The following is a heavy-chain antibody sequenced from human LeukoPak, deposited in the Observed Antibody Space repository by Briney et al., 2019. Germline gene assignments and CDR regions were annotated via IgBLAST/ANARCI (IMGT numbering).Heavy chain of an antibody. D-gene: IGHD3-3*01. CDR3: ARVSFGVVQNYYYYYMDV. CDR1: GFTFSSYS. V-gene: IGHV3-48*01. Sequence: QPGGSLRLSCAASGFTFSSYSMNWVRQAPGKGLEWVSYISSSSSTIYYADSVKGRFTISRDNAKNSLYLQMNSLRAEDTAVYYCARVSFGVVQNYYYYYMDVWGKGTTVTVSS. CDR2: ISSSSSTI. J-gene: IGHJ6*03.